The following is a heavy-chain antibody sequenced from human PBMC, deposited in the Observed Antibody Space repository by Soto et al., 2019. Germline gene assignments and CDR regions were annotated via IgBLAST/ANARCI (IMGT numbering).Heavy chain of an antibody. J-gene: IGHJ6*02. CDR2: IIPIFGTA. Sequence: SVKVSCKASGGTFSSYAISWVRQAPGQGLEWMGGIIPIFGTANYAQKFQGRVTITADESTSTAYMELSRLRSEDTAVYYCARVTAMVPYYYYYGMDVWGQGTTVTVSS. CDR1: GGTFSSYA. V-gene: IGHV1-69*13. D-gene: IGHD5-18*01. CDR3: ARVTAMVPYYYYYGMDV.